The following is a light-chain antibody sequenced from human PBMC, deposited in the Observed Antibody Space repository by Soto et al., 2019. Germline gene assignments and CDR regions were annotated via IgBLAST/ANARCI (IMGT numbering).Light chain of an antibody. V-gene: IGKV3-11*01. CDR2: GAS. J-gene: IGKJ4*01. CDR1: QSISSH. Sequence: EIVLTQSPATLSLSPGEGATLSCRASQSISSHLAWYQQKPDQAPRLLIYGASSRATGIPARFSGSGSGTDFTLTISSLESEDFAGYYCQQRSSWPLTFGGGTKVEIK. CDR3: QQRSSWPLT.